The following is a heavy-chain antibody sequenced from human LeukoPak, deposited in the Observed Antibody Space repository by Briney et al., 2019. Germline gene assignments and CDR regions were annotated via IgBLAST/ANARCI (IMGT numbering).Heavy chain of an antibody. CDR1: GFTLSSYA. Sequence: PGGSLRLSCAASGFTLSSYAMSWVRQAPGKGLEWVSAISGSGGSTYYADSVKGRFTISRDNSKNTLYLQMNSLRAEDTAVYYCANRALYCSSTSCYAGGAFDIWGQGTMVTVSS. V-gene: IGHV3-23*01. J-gene: IGHJ3*02. D-gene: IGHD2-2*01. CDR3: ANRALYCSSTSCYAGGAFDI. CDR2: ISGSGGST.